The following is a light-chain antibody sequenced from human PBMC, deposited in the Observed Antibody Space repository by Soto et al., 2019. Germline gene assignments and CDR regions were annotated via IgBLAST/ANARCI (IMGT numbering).Light chain of an antibody. J-gene: IGLJ1*01. CDR2: TNT. CDR3: SSYAGSNKFPYV. Sequence: QSVLTQPPSVSGAPGLRVTISRTGSSSNIGAGFAVHWYQQLPGTAPKLLIYTNTNRPSGVPDRFSGSKSGTSATLAITGLQAEDEADYYCSSYAGSNKFPYVFGTGTKVTVL. CDR1: SSNIGAGFA. V-gene: IGLV1-40*01.